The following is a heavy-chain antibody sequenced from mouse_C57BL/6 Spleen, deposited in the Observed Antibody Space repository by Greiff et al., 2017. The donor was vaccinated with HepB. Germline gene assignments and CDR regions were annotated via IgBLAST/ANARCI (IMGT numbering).Heavy chain of an antibody. D-gene: IGHD1-1*01. V-gene: IGHV1-82*01. CDR1: GYAFSSSW. CDR3: ARSGITTVVAPDY. CDR2: IYPGDGDT. J-gene: IGHJ2*01. Sequence: VKLQESGPELVKPGASVKISCKASGYAFSSSWMNWVKQRPGKGLEWIGRIYPGDGDTNYNGKFKGKATLTADKSSSTAYMQLSSLTSEDSAVYFCARSGITTVVAPDYWGQGTTLTVSS.